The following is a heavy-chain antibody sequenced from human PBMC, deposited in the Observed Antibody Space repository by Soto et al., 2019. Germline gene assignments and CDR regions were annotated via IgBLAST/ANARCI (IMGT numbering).Heavy chain of an antibody. CDR2: MNPNSGNT. CDR3: AREQNYDFWSGYYMAYYYGMDV. J-gene: IGHJ6*02. Sequence: QVQLVQSGAEVKKPGASVKVSCKASGYTFTSYDINWVRQATGQGLEWMGWMNPNSGNTGYAQKFQGRVTMTRNTSISXXYXEXXSLRSEDTAVYYCAREQNYDFWSGYYMAYYYGMDVWGQGTTVTVSS. CDR1: GYTFTSYD. D-gene: IGHD3-3*01. V-gene: IGHV1-8*01.